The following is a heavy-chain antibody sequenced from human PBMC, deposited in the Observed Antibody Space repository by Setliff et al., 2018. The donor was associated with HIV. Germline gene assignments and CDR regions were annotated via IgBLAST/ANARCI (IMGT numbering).Heavy chain of an antibody. V-gene: IGHV1-46*01. Sequence: ASVKVSCKASGYTFTSYYMHWVRQAPGQGLEWMGIINPSGGSTSYAQKFQGRVTITRDTSASTAYMELSSLRSEDTAVYYCARDQALEMATKWGQGTLVTVSS. J-gene: IGHJ4*02. CDR3: ARDQALEMATK. D-gene: IGHD5-12*01. CDR1: GYTFTSYY. CDR2: INPSGGST.